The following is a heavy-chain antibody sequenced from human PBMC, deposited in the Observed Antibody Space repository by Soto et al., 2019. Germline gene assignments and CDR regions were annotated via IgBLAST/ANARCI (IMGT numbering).Heavy chain of an antibody. CDR1: GFTFSSYW. V-gene: IGHV3-7*03. Sequence: GGSLRLSCAASGFTFSSYWMSWVRQAPGKGVEWVANIKQDGSEKYYVDSVKGRFTISRDNAKNSLYLQMNSLRAEDTAVYYCARDHLVATFYYYGMDVWGQGTTVTVSS. D-gene: IGHD5-12*01. CDR2: IKQDGSEK. CDR3: ARDHLVATFYYYGMDV. J-gene: IGHJ6*02.